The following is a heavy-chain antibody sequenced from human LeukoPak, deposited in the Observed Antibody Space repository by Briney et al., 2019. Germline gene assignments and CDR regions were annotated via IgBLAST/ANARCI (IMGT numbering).Heavy chain of an antibody. Sequence: ASVKVSCKASGGTFSSYAIGWVRQAPGQGLEWMGGIIPIFGTANYAQKFQGRVTITADKSTSTAYMELSSLRSEDTAVYYCAREDIVVVPAAMTLWGQGTLVTVSS. D-gene: IGHD2-2*01. CDR2: IIPIFGTA. CDR3: AREDIVVVPAAMTL. CDR1: GGTFSSYA. V-gene: IGHV1-69*06. J-gene: IGHJ4*02.